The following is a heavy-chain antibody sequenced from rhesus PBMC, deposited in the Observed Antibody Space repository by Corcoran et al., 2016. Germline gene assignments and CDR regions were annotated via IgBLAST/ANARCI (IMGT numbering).Heavy chain of an antibody. D-gene: IGHD2-2*01. V-gene: IGHV4-80*01. Sequence: QVQLQESGPGLVKPSETLSLTCAVSGGSFSRYWWSWVRQPPGKGLEWIGEFNGNSGSTNYTPSLKSRVTLSNDASRKQFSLRLSSLTAADTAVYYCTRAAGYLYFDYWGQGVLVTVSS. CDR1: GGSFSRYW. CDR2: FNGNSGST. J-gene: IGHJ4*01. CDR3: TRAAGYLYFDY.